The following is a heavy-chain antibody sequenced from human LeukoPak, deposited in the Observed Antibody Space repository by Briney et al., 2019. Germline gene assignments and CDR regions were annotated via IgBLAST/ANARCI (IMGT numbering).Heavy chain of an antibody. CDR3: AGVRPGRGMDV. J-gene: IGHJ6*02. Sequence: ASVKVSCKASGGTFSDYIISWVRQAPGQGLEWMGWVNPNNGDTIYAQKFQGRVTMTRDTSISAAYMELSRLRSDDTAVYYCAGVRPGRGMDVWGQGTTVTVSS. V-gene: IGHV1-2*02. CDR1: GGTFSDYI. D-gene: IGHD6-6*01. CDR2: VNPNNGDT.